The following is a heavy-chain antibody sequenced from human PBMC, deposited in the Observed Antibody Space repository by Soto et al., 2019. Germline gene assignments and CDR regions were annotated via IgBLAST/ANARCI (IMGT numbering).Heavy chain of an antibody. CDR3: AKDPDYYGSTALIDY. V-gene: IGHV3-23*01. J-gene: IGHJ4*02. CDR1: GFTVSSNY. CDR2: ISGSGGST. Sequence: GGPLRLSCAASGFTVSSNYMSWVRQAPGKGLEWVSAISGSGGSTYYADSVKGRFTISRDNSKNTLYLQMNSLRAEDTAVYYCAKDPDYYGSTALIDYWGQGTLVTVSS. D-gene: IGHD3-10*01.